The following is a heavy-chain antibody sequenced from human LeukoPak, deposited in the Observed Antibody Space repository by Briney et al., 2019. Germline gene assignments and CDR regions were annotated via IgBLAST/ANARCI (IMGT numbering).Heavy chain of an antibody. J-gene: IGHJ4*02. Sequence: GGSPRLSCAASGFTFSSYWMHWVRQAPGKGLEWVSAISGSGGSTYYADSVKGRFTISRDNSKNTLYLQMNSLRAEDTAVYYCARTQTMTAVTTYDYWGQGTLVTVSS. D-gene: IGHD4-17*01. CDR1: GFTFSSYW. CDR2: ISGSGGST. CDR3: ARTQTMTAVTTYDY. V-gene: IGHV3-23*01.